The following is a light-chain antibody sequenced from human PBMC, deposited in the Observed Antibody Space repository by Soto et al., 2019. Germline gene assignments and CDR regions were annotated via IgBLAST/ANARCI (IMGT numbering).Light chain of an antibody. J-gene: IGKJ3*01. Sequence: DIQMTQSPSSLSAPVGDRVTITCRASQTINTYLNWYQQKPGKAPHLLIYATSTLQSGVPSRFSGSGSGTDFTLTISSLQPEDFATYYCQQSYSTPAFGPGTKVDIK. V-gene: IGKV1-39*01. CDR3: QQSYSTPA. CDR1: QTINTY. CDR2: ATS.